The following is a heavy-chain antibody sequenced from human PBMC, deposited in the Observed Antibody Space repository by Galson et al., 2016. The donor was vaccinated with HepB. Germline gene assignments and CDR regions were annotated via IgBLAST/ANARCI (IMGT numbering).Heavy chain of an antibody. CDR1: GFTFSTYP. J-gene: IGHJ4*02. D-gene: IGHD2-21*01. Sequence: SLRLSCAASGFTFSTYPMIWVRQAPGKGLEWVSHISGSGASKHYRDSVKGRFIISRDNYKNTLSLQMNNLRVEDTAVYYCTKDGDRKDDYWGQGTLVTVTS. CDR3: TKDGDRKDDY. CDR2: ISGSGASK. V-gene: IGHV3-23*01.